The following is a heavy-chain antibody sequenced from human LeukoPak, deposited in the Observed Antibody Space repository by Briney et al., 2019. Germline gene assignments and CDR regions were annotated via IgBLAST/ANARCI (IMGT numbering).Heavy chain of an antibody. CDR1: GGSFSGYY. Sequence: SETLSLTCAVYGGSFSGYYWSWIRQSPGTGLEWIGEVNHSGTSNYNPSLKSRVTLSVDTSRNQFSLRLTSVNAADTAVYYCARHKPEGGGCSFDYWGQGTRVVVSS. D-gene: IGHD2-21*01. V-gene: IGHV4-34*01. J-gene: IGHJ4*02. CDR2: VNHSGTS. CDR3: ARHKPEGGGCSFDY.